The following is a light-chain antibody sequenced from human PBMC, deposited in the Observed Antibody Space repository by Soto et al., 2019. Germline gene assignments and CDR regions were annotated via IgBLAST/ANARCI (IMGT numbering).Light chain of an antibody. Sequence: DIVMTQSPDSLAVSLGERATINCKSSQSVLYSSNNKNYLAWYQQKPGQPPKLLIYWASTRESGVPDRFSGSGPGTDFTLTISSLQAEDVAVYYCQQYYSTPWTVALGTKVEIK. CDR2: WAS. J-gene: IGKJ1*01. CDR1: QSVLYSSNNKNY. V-gene: IGKV4-1*01. CDR3: QQYYSTPWT.